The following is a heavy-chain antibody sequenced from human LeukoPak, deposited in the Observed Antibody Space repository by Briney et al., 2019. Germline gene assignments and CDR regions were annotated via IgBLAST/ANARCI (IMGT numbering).Heavy chain of an antibody. D-gene: IGHD5-24*01. J-gene: IGHJ3*01. CDR2: ISHTAST. CDR1: GGSMSHH. Sequence: SKTLSLTCTVSGGSMSHHWSWIRQSPGKGLEWIGYISHTASTNYNPSLKSRVTLSIDTSKSQLSFQLTSVTAADTAVYYCAREKSPERKTWLQLGAFDVWGQGTVVTVSS. V-gene: IGHV4-59*11. CDR3: AREKSPERKTWLQLGAFDV.